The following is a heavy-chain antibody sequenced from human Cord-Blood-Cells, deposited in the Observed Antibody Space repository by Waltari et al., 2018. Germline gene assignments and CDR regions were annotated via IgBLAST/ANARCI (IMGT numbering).Heavy chain of an antibody. CDR3: ASLVAAAGTVGYYFDY. Sequence: QVQLVQSGAEVKKPGSSVKVSCKASGGTFSRYAISWVRQAPGQGLEWMGGIIPIFGTANYAQKFQGRVTITADESTSTAYMELSSLRSEDTAVYYCASLVAAAGTVGYYFDYWGQGTLVTVSS. CDR1: GGTFSRYA. CDR2: IIPIFGTA. J-gene: IGHJ4*02. V-gene: IGHV1-69*01. D-gene: IGHD6-13*01.